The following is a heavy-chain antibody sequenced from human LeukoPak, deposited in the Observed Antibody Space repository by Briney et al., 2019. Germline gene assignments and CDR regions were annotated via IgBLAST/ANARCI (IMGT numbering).Heavy chain of an antibody. J-gene: IGHJ4*02. CDR3: ASCDSSGYYSDY. CDR2: INHSGST. Sequence: SETLSLTCAVYGGSFCGFYWMCIPHAPGKEREGIGEINHSGSTNYNPALKSRVPISVDTSKNQFSLQLSPVTAADTAVYYCASCDSSGYYSDYWGQGTLVTVSS. D-gene: IGHD3-22*01. CDR1: GGSFCGFY. V-gene: IGHV4-34*01.